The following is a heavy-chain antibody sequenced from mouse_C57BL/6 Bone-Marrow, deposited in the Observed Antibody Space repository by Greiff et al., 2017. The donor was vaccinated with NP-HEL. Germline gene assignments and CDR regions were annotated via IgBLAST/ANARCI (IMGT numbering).Heavy chain of an antibody. Sequence: EVQGVESGGDLVKPGGSLKLSCAASGFTFSSYGMSWVRQTPDKRLEWVATISSGGSYTYYPDSVKGRFTISRANAKNTLYLQMSSLKSEDTAMYYCASLYYYGSSYAEFAYWGQGTLVTVSA. J-gene: IGHJ3*01. CDR3: ASLYYYGSSYAEFAY. CDR2: ISSGGSYT. D-gene: IGHD1-1*01. CDR1: GFTFSSYG. V-gene: IGHV5-6*01.